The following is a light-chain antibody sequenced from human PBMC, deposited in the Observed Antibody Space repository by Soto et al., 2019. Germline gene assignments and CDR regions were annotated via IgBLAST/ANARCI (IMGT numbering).Light chain of an antibody. Sequence: DIQMTQSPSSLSASVGDRVTITCQASHDISIFLNWYQQKPGKAPNLLIYTASTLETGVPSRFSGGGSGTDFTFTISSLQPEDIATYYCQQYDSVPLTFGGGTKVEIK. J-gene: IGKJ4*01. V-gene: IGKV1-33*01. CDR1: HDISIF. CDR2: TAS. CDR3: QQYDSVPLT.